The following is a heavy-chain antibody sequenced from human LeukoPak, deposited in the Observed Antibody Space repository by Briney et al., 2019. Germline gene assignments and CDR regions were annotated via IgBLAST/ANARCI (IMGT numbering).Heavy chain of an antibody. CDR1: GGSISGYY. Sequence: SETLSLTCTVSGGSISGYYWSWIRQPPGKGLEWIGYIYYTGSTNYNPSLKSRVTISVDTSKNQFSLKLNSVTAADTAVYYCARDYYDSSGYSAEWFDPWGQGTLVTVSS. D-gene: IGHD3-22*01. J-gene: IGHJ5*02. CDR2: IYYTGST. V-gene: IGHV4-59*01. CDR3: ARDYYDSSGYSAEWFDP.